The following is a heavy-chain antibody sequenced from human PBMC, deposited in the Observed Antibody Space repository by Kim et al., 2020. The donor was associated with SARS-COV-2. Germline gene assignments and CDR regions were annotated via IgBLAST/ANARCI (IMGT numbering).Heavy chain of an antibody. CDR1: GFTFSSYA. Sequence: GGSLRLSCAASGFTFSSYAMSWVRQAPGKGLEWVSAISGSGGSTYYADSVKGRFTISRDNSKNTLYLQMNSLRAEDTAVYYCAKEDYEGYYYYYYGMDVWGQGTTVTVSS. CDR3: AKEDYEGYYYYYYGMDV. V-gene: IGHV3-23*01. CDR2: ISGSGGST. D-gene: IGHD3-16*01. J-gene: IGHJ6*02.